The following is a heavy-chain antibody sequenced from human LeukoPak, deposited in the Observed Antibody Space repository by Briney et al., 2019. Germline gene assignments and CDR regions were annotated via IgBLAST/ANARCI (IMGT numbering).Heavy chain of an antibody. CDR2: IWYDGSYK. V-gene: IGHV3-33*01. J-gene: IGHJ3*02. CDR1: GFTFSNYA. CDR3: ARGNSDAFDI. D-gene: IGHD4-23*01. Sequence: GRSLRLSCAASGFTFSNYAMHWVRRPPGKGLEWVAIIWYDGSYKYYADSVKGRFTVSRDNSKNTLYLQVNSLTAEDTAVYYCARGNSDAFDIWGQGTMVTVSS.